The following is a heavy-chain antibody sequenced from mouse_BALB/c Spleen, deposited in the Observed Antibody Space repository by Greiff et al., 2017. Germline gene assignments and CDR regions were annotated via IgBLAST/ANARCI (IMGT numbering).Heavy chain of an antibody. CDR3: ASWNDYDIFAY. D-gene: IGHD2-4*01. J-gene: IGHJ3*01. CDR2: INPNNGGT. V-gene: IGHV1-18*01. CDR1: GYTFTDYN. Sequence: EVQRVESGPELVKPGASVKIPCTASGYTFTDYNMDWVKQSHGKSLEWIGDINPNNGGTSYNQKFKGKATLTVDTSSSTAYMELRSLTSEDTAVFYCASWNDYDIFAYWGQGTLVTVSA.